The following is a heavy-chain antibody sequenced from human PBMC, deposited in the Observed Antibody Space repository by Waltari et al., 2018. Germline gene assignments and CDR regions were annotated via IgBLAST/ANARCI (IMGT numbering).Heavy chain of an antibody. CDR1: GFTFSGSA. J-gene: IGHJ4*02. V-gene: IGHV3-73*01. CDR2: IRSKANSYAT. Sequence: EVQLVESGGGLVQPGGSLKLSCAASGFTFSGSAMHWVRQASGKGLEWVGRIRSKANSYATAYAASVKGRFTISRDDAKNTAYLQMNSLKTEDTAVYYCTRANYYDSSGYYYWGQGTLVTVSS. D-gene: IGHD3-22*01. CDR3: TRANYYDSSGYYY.